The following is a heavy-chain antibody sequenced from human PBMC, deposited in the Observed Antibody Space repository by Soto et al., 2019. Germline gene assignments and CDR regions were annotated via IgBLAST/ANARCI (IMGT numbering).Heavy chain of an antibody. CDR1: GGSFSGYY. Sequence: SETLSLTCAVYGGSFSGYYWSWIRQPPGKGLEWIGEINHSGSINYSPSFKSRVTMSVDPSKNQISLKLTSVTATDTAVYYCARLQNFVNWCFDHWGQGALVTVSS. J-gene: IGHJ4*02. V-gene: IGHV4-34*01. CDR3: ARLQNFVNWCFDH. CDR2: INHSGSI. D-gene: IGHD2-15*01.